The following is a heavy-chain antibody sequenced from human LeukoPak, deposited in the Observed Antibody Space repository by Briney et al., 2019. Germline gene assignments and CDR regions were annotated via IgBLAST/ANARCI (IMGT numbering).Heavy chain of an antibody. CDR1: GFTFGDYA. V-gene: IGHV3-49*04. D-gene: IGHD6-19*01. CDR2: IRSKAYGGTT. Sequence: PGGSLRLSCTASGFTFGDYAMSWVRQAPGKGLEWVGFIRSKAYGGTTEYAASVKGRFTISRDDSKSIAYLQMNSLKTGDTAVYYCTRVGIAVAATGYYYMDVWGKGTTVTVSS. J-gene: IGHJ6*03. CDR3: TRVGIAVAATGYYYMDV.